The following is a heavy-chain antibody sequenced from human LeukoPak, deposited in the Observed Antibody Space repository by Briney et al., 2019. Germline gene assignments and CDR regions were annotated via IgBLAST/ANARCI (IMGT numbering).Heavy chain of an antibody. CDR1: GFTFSSYA. Sequence: GGSLRLSCAASGFTFSSYAMTWVRQAPGKGLEWVSGISGSGGSTYYADSVKGRFTISRDNSKNTLYLQMNSLRAEGTAVYYCAKVGSTSWFGYSSRHFDYWGQGTLVTVSS. CDR3: AKVGSTSWFGYSSRHFDY. D-gene: IGHD2-2*01. V-gene: IGHV3-23*01. CDR2: ISGSGGST. J-gene: IGHJ4*02.